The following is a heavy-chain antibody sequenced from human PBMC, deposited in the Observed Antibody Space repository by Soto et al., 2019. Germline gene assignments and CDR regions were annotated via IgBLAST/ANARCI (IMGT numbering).Heavy chain of an antibody. CDR2: IKTTTDGGTT. CDR1: GFTFSNAW. D-gene: IGHD3-3*01. J-gene: IGHJ6*02. V-gene: IGHV3-15*01. CDR3: IAPXDFWSGLHYYYYYGMDV. Sequence: GGSLRLSCPASGFTFSNAWMSWVRQAPGKGLEWVGLIKTTTDGGTTDYAAPVKGRFSILRDDSKNTVYLQMNSLKTEDTGVYYRIAPXDFWSGLHYYYYYGMDVWGQGTTVTVSS.